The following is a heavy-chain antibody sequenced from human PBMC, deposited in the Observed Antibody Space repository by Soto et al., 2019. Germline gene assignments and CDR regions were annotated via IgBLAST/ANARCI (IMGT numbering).Heavy chain of an antibody. Sequence: PSETLSLTCTVSGGSISSSSYYWGWIRQPPGKGLEWIGSIYYSGSTYYNPSLKSRVTMSVDTSKNQFSLKLSSVTAADTAVYYCARHPRDSSGYYDYWGQGTLVTVSS. CDR3: ARHPRDSSGYYDY. CDR2: IYYSGST. D-gene: IGHD3-22*01. J-gene: IGHJ4*02. V-gene: IGHV4-39*01. CDR1: GGSISSSSYY.